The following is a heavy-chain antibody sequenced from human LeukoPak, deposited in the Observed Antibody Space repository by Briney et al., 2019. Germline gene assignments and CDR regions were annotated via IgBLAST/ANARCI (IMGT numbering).Heavy chain of an antibody. CDR1: GGSISSGGYY. V-gene: IGHV4-30-2*01. D-gene: IGHD1-14*01. CDR2: IYHSGST. J-gene: IGHJ3*01. Sequence: ETSETLSLTCTVSGGSISSGGYYWSWIRQPPGKGLEWIGYIYHSGSTDYNPSLKSRVTISVDTSKNQFSLKLTSVTAADTAVYYCATSPGIIPFDAWGQGTMVTVSS. CDR3: ATSPGIIPFDA.